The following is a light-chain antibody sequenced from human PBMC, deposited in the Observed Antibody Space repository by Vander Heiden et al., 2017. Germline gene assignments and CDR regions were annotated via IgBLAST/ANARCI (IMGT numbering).Light chain of an antibody. CDR3: QQYDSYWT. Sequence: DIQMTQSPSTLSASVGDRVTITCRASTSISSWLAWYQQKPGKAPKLLIYKASSLESGVPSRFSGSGSGTEFTLTISCLQPDDFATYYCQQYDSYWTFGQGTRVEIK. CDR2: KAS. J-gene: IGKJ1*01. V-gene: IGKV1-5*03. CDR1: TSISSW.